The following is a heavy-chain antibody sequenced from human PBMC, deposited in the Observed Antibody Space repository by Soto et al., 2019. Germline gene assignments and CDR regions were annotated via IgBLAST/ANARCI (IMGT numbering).Heavy chain of an antibody. J-gene: IGHJ4*02. D-gene: IGHD4-17*01. V-gene: IGHV4-39*01. CDR3: AGGGGFYGGLFDY. CDR1: GGAISSNNYF. CDR2: IIYSGAT. Sequence: QLQLRESGPGLLRPSETLSLTCNVSGGAISSNNYFWGWVRQPPGKTLEWIGHIIYSGATHYNQSLKTRVTIFVDTAKNPFSLGLNPLTPAATAVYYCAGGGGFYGGLFDYWGQGTLVAVSS.